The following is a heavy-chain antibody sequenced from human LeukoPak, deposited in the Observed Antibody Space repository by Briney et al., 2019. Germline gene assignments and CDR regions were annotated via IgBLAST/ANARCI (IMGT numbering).Heavy chain of an antibody. V-gene: IGHV4-31*03. CDR1: GGSISSGGYY. CDR3: ARVYSDYYDSSGYRYYYYMGV. Sequence: SQTLSLTCTVSGGSISSGGYYWSWIRQHPGKGLEWIGYIYYSGSTYYNPSLKSRVTISVDTSKNQFSLKLSSVTAADTAVYYCARVYSDYYDSSGYRYYYYMGVWGKGTTVTVSS. CDR2: IYYSGST. D-gene: IGHD3-22*01. J-gene: IGHJ6*03.